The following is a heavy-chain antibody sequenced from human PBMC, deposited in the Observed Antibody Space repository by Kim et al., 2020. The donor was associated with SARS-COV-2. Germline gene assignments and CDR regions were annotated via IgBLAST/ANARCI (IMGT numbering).Heavy chain of an antibody. V-gene: IGHV3-13*01. J-gene: IGHJ3*02. Sequence: YYPGSVKGRFTIYRENAKNSLYIQMNSLRAGDTAVYYCARKREAYDAFDIWGQGTMVTVSS. CDR3: ARKREAYDAFDI.